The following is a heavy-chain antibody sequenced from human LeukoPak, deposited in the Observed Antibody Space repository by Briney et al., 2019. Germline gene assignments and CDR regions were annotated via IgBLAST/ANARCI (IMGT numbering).Heavy chain of an antibody. Sequence: PLETLSLTCTVSGDSISSYSYYWAWIRQPPGKGLEWIGSILFRGATYYNPSLKPRIIMSVDTSQNHFSLKLTSVTAAGTAVYFCARESGDTRTVNSFDFWGRGTLITVSS. CDR1: GDSISSYSYY. CDR2: ILFRGAT. D-gene: IGHD2-21*01. J-gene: IGHJ4*01. CDR3: ARESGDTRTVNSFDF. V-gene: IGHV4-39*07.